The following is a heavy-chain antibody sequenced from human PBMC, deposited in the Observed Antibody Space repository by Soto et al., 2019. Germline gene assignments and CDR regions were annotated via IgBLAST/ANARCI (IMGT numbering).Heavy chain of an antibody. CDR2: IYYSGST. V-gene: IGHV4-31*03. Sequence: SVTLSLTCTVSDGYISSGGYYWSWIRQHPGKGLEWIGYIYYSGSTYYNPSLKSRVTISVDTSKNQFSLKLSSVTAADTAVYYCARGLDYDSSETYYFDYWGQGTLVTVSS. D-gene: IGHD3-22*01. CDR1: DGYISSGGYY. CDR3: ARGLDYDSSETYYFDY. J-gene: IGHJ4*02.